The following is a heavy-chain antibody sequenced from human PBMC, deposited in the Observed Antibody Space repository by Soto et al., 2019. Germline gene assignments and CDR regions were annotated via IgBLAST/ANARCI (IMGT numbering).Heavy chain of an antibody. Sequence: EVQLAESGGGLAQPGGSLRLSCAASGFTLSGYAMDWVRQAPGKGLEYVSGISSNEVGTYYANSVQGRFTISRDNSKNTVYLQMGSLRPEDMAVYYCARRAHQDDYYRDVCGKGSTVTVSS. CDR2: ISSNEVGT. V-gene: IGHV3-64*01. CDR3: ARRAHQDDYYRDV. J-gene: IGHJ6*03. CDR1: GFTLSGYA.